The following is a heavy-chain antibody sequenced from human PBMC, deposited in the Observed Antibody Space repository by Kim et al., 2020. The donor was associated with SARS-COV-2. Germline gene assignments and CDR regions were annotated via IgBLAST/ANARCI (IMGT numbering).Heavy chain of an antibody. V-gene: IGHV3-23*01. D-gene: IGHD3-10*01. CDR1: GFTFSSYG. CDR3: AKSSRGSTYGAFDI. CDR2: ISGSGDAT. Sequence: GGSLRLSCAASGFTFSSYGMTWVRQAPEKGLEWVSGISGSGDATFYADSVKGRFTISRDNSKNTLYLQMNSLRAEDTAVYYCAKSSRGSTYGAFDIWGQGTMVTVSS. J-gene: IGHJ3*02.